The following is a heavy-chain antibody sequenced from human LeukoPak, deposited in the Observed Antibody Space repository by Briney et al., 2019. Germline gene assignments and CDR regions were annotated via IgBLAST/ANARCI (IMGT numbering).Heavy chain of an antibody. CDR2: ISSSGSTI. CDR1: GFTFSSYE. D-gene: IGHD6-13*01. Sequence: GGSLRLSCAASGFTFSSYEMNWVRQAPGKGLKWVSYISSSGSTIYYADSVKGRFTISRDNAKNSLYLQMNSLRAEDTAVYYCARDLGAAAVLFDYWGQGTLVTVSS. CDR3: ARDLGAAAVLFDY. J-gene: IGHJ4*02. V-gene: IGHV3-48*03.